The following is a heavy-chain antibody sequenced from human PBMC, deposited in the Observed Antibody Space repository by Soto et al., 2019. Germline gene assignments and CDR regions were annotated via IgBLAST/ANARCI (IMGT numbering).Heavy chain of an antibody. V-gene: IGHV3-30-3*01. J-gene: IGHJ6*02. Sequence: GGSLRLSXAASGFTFSSYAMHWVRQAPGKGLEWVAVISYDGSNKYYADSVKGRFTISRDNSKNTLYLQMNSLRAEDTAVYYCARDYSSSWYRYYYYGMDVWGQGTTVTV. CDR3: ARDYSSSWYRYYYYGMDV. CDR2: ISYDGSNK. D-gene: IGHD6-13*01. CDR1: GFTFSSYA.